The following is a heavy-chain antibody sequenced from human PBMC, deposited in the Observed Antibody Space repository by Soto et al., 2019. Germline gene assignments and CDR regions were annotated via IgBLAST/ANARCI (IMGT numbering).Heavy chain of an antibody. CDR3: ARDLGYYDSSGRRSAFDI. CDR1: GFTFSSYS. V-gene: IGHV3-21*01. CDR2: ISSSSSYI. Sequence: EVQLVESGGGLVKPGGSLRLSCAASGFTFSSYSMNWVRQAPGKRLEWVSSISSSSSYIYYADSVKGRFTISRDNAKNSLYLQMSSLRAEDTAVYYCARDLGYYDSSGRRSAFDIWGQGTMVTVSS. D-gene: IGHD3-22*01. J-gene: IGHJ3*02.